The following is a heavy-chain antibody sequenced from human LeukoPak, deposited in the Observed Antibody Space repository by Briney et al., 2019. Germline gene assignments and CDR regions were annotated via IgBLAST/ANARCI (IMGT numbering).Heavy chain of an antibody. Sequence: GGSLRLSCAASGFNFDDYGMSWVRQLPGKRLEWVSGINWNGDDTAYADSVKGRFTISRDNAKNSLYLEMNSLRAEDTALYYCAKGSGSYYFDWFDPWGQGTLVTVSS. D-gene: IGHD3-10*01. J-gene: IGHJ5*02. CDR1: GFNFDDYG. CDR3: AKGSGSYYFDWFDP. V-gene: IGHV3-20*04. CDR2: INWNGDDT.